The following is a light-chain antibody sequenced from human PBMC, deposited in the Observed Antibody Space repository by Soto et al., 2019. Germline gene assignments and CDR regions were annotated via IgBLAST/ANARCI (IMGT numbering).Light chain of an antibody. CDR2: AAT. V-gene: IGKV1-39*01. J-gene: IGKJ1*01. CDR1: QTIDTY. Sequence: DIRLTHSPSSLSASVGDIVTITCRASQTIDTYVNWYQHKPGTAPKVLIYAATYLQNGVPSRFSGTGSGADFTLTISSLQPEDFATDYCQQNFNFPRTFGQVTKVDI. CDR3: QQNFNFPRT.